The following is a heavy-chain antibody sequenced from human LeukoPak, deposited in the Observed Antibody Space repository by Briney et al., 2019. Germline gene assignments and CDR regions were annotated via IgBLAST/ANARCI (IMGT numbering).Heavy chain of an antibody. CDR3: VRELPPVVQYYFNF. CDR2: ISYDGSYK. D-gene: IGHD3-22*01. V-gene: IGHV3-30*03. CDR1: GFTFSSYY. J-gene: IGHJ4*02. Sequence: PGGSLRLSCAASGFTFSSYYMYWVRQAPGKGLEWVAVISYDGSYKYYADSVKGRFTISRDNSRNTLYLQMNSLRAEDTAVYYCVRELPPVVQYYFNFWGPGTLVTVSS.